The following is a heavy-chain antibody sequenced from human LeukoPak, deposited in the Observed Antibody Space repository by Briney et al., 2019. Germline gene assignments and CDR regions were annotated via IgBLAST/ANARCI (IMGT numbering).Heavy chain of an antibody. J-gene: IGHJ4*02. Sequence: ESGPALVKPTQTLTLTCTFSGFSLSTSGMCVNWIRQPPGKALEWLAHIDWDDDKYYTTPLKTRLTISKDTSKNQVVLKMTNMDPVDTATYYCARRDSSSWYFDFWGQGTLVTVSS. V-gene: IGHV2-70*01. CDR1: GFSLSTSGMC. CDR3: ARRDSSSWYFDF. D-gene: IGHD6-13*01. CDR2: IDWDDDK.